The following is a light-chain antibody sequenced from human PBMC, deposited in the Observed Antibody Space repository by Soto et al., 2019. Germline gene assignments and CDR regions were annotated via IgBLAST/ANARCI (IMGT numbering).Light chain of an antibody. J-gene: IGKJ3*01. CDR2: ATS. CDR3: QQYGSFT. V-gene: IGKV1-39*01. Sequence: EIRMSQSPSSLSASVGDRVNITCRASQTVSSYLNWYQQKPGTVPKLLIYATSNLQSGVPSRFSGRGFGTDFTLTISRLEPEDFAVYYCQQYGSFTFGPGTKVDI. CDR1: QTVSSY.